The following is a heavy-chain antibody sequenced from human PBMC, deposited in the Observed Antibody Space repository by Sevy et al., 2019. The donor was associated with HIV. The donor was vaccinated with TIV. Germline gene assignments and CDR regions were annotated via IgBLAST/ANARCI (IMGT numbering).Heavy chain of an antibody. CDR3: AKDSGGSYPWYFDY. D-gene: IGHD1-26*01. CDR1: GFTFSIYV. CDR2: SSGRGDST. Sequence: RGSLRLSCAASGFTFSIYVMNWVRQPPGKGLEWVAASSGRGDSTYYADSVKGRFTISRDNSKNTVFLQMNRLRPEDTAIYYCAKDSGGSYPWYFDYWGQGTLVTVSS. J-gene: IGHJ4*02. V-gene: IGHV3-23*01.